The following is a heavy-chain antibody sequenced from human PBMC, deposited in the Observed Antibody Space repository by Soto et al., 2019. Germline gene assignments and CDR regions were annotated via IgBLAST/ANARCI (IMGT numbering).Heavy chain of an antibody. CDR2: ITWNSGTI. D-gene: IGHD6-19*01. J-gene: IGHJ4*02. V-gene: IGHV3-9*01. Sequence: HPGGSLRLSCAASGFTFTTHAMNWVRQAPGKGLEWVSSITWNSGTIGYADSVKGRFTISRDNAKNSLYLQMSSLRPEDTAFYYCAKGGWLVFGHYFDYWGQGTLVTVSS. CDR3: AKGGWLVFGHYFDY. CDR1: GFTFTTHA.